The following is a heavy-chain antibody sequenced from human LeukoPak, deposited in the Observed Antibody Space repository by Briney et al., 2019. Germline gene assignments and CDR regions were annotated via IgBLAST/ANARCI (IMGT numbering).Heavy chain of an antibody. CDR3: ARGGYSSGYH. J-gene: IGHJ4*02. V-gene: IGHV1-18*01. CDR1: GYTFTSYD. CDR2: ISTHSGNT. Sequence: ASVKVSCKASGYTFTSYDISWVRQAPGQGLEWMGWISTHSGNTNYAQKLQGRVTLTTDTSTSTSYMELRSLRSDDTAVYYCARGGYSSGYHWGQGSLVTVSS. D-gene: IGHD3-22*01.